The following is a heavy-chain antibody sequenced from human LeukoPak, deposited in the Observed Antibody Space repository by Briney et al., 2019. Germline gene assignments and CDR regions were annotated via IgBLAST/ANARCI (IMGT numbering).Heavy chain of an antibody. Sequence: ASVKVSCKASGYTFTSYGFSWVRQAPGQGLEWMGWISAYNGNANYAQKLQGRVTMTTDTSTSTAYMELRGLRSNDTAVYYCARFRAGVGEPYGDYWGQGTLVTVSS. D-gene: IGHD3-10*01. J-gene: IGHJ4*02. CDR2: ISAYNGNA. V-gene: IGHV1-18*01. CDR3: ARFRAGVGEPYGDY. CDR1: GYTFTSYG.